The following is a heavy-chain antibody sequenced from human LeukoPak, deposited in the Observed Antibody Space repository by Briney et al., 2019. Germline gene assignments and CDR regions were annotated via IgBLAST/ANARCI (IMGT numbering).Heavy chain of an antibody. D-gene: IGHD6-19*01. Sequence: GGSLRLSCTASGFTFGDYAMSWFRQAPGKGLEWVGFIRSKAYGGTTEYAASVKGRFTISRDDSKSIAYLQMNSLKTEDTAVYYCTREAALGGGWYDYWGQGALVTVSS. CDR1: GFTFGDYA. J-gene: IGHJ4*02. CDR2: IRSKAYGGTT. V-gene: IGHV3-49*03. CDR3: TREAALGGGWYDY.